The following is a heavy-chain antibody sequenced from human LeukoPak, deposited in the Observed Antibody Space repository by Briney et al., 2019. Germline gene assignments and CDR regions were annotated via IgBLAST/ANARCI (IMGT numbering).Heavy chain of an antibody. D-gene: IGHD6-19*01. J-gene: IGHJ6*02. V-gene: IGHV3-48*03. CDR3: ARDKGSGWSYYYGMDV. Sequence: GGSLRLSRAAPGFTFSSYEMNWVPHAPGKGLAWVSYIRSSGRTIYYADSVKGRFTISRDNAKKSLYLQMNSLRAKDTAVYYWARDKGSGWSYYYGMDVWGQGTTVTVSS. CDR1: GFTFSSYE. CDR2: IRSSGRTI.